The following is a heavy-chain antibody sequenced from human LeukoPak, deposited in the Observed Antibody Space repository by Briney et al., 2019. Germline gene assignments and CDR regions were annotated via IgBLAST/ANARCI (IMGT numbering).Heavy chain of an antibody. D-gene: IGHD5/OR15-5a*01. Sequence: SETLSLTCAVYGGSFSGYYWSWIRQPPGKGLEWIGEINHSGSTNYNPSLKSRVTISVDTSKNQFSLKLSSVTAADTAVYYCARVVYEPVWNFDYWGQGTLVTVSS. CDR1: GGSFSGYY. CDR3: ARVVYEPVWNFDY. V-gene: IGHV4-34*01. CDR2: INHSGST. J-gene: IGHJ4*02.